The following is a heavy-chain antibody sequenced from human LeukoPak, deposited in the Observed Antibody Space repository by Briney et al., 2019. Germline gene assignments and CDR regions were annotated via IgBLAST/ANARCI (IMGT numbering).Heavy chain of an antibody. CDR3: AGEDNVVVVAAGHFDY. CDR1: GYTFTGYY. CDR2: INPNRGGT. V-gene: IGHV1-2*02. Sequence: ASVTVSCKASGYTFTGYYMHWVRQAPGQGREWMGWINPNRGGTNYAQKFQGRVTMTRDTPISTAYMALSRLRSDDTAVYYCAGEDNVVVVAAGHFDYWGQGTLVTVSS. J-gene: IGHJ4*02. D-gene: IGHD2-15*01.